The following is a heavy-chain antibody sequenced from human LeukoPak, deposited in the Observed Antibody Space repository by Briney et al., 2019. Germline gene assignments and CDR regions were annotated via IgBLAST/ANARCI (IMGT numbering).Heavy chain of an antibody. V-gene: IGHV4-4*02. J-gene: IGHJ6*02. CDR1: GGSISSSNW. D-gene: IGHD3-10*01. Sequence: SETLSLTCTVSGGSISSSNWWSWVRQPPGKGLEWIGEIYHSGSTNYNPSLKSRVTISVDKSKNQFSLKLSSVTAADTAVYYCAKAPYGSGSYYNGDYYYYGMDVWGQGTTVTVSS. CDR2: IYHSGST. CDR3: AKAPYGSGSYYNGDYYYYGMDV.